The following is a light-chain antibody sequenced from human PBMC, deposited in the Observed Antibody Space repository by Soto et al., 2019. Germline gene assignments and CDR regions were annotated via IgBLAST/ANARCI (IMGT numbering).Light chain of an antibody. CDR3: QQTYSTPST. V-gene: IGKV1-39*01. CDR1: QSFSNN. J-gene: IGKJ1*01. Sequence: EIQMTQSPPSLSASLGDRGTIRSRASQSFSNNLNWYQQKAGKAPKLLIYGASSLQSGVPSRFSGSRSGTDFTLTISSLVPEDFATYYCQQTYSTPSTFGQGTQV. CDR2: GAS.